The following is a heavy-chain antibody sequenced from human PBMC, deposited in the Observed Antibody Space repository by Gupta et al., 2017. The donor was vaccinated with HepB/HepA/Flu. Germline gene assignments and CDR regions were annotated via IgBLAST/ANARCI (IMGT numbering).Heavy chain of an antibody. V-gene: IGHV4-39*01. Sequence: QLQLQESGPGLVKPSETLSLTCTVSGGSISSSSYYWGWIRQPPGKGLEWIGSIYYSGSTYYKPSLKSRVTISVDTSKNQFSRKLSSVTAAETAVYYCASTPRDIVRRVYAANFDYWGQGTLVTVSS. D-gene: IGHD2-8*01. CDR1: GGSISSSSYY. CDR2: IYYSGST. CDR3: ASTPRDIVRRVYAANFDY. J-gene: IGHJ4*02.